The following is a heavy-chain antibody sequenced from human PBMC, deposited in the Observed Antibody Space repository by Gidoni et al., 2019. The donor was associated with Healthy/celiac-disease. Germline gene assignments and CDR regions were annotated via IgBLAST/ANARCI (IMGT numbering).Heavy chain of an antibody. Sequence: SGGSISSYYWSWIRQPPGKGLEWIGYIYYSGSTNYNPSLKSRVTISVDTSKNQFSLKLSSVTAADTAVYYCARVYRRGYLDYWGQGTLVTVSS. CDR3: ARVYRRGYLDY. D-gene: IGHD2-15*01. CDR1: GGSISSYY. CDR2: IYYSGST. V-gene: IGHV4-59*01. J-gene: IGHJ4*02.